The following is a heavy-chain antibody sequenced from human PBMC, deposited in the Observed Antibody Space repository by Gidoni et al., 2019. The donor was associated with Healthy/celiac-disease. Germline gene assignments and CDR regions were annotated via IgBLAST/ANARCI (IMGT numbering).Heavy chain of an antibody. D-gene: IGHD2-2*01. CDR1: GYTSTSSE. CDR3: ASQRRGYCSSTSCPPFDY. V-gene: IGHV1-46*01. J-gene: IGHJ4*02. CDR2: INPSGGST. Sequence: QVQLLQSGAEVKKPGASVKVSCKASGYTSTSSEKHWVRPAPGQGLEWMGIINPSGGSTSFAQKFQGRVTMTRDTSTSTVYMELSSLRSEDTAVYYCASQRRGYCSSTSCPPFDYWGQGTLVTVSS.